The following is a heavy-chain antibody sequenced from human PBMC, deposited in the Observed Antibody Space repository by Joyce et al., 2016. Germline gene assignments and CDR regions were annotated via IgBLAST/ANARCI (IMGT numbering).Heavy chain of an antibody. Sequence: QVQLQESGPGLVKHSQTLSLTCTVSGASISSGDYYWSWIRQPPGKGLEWIGYIHYTGSAFSSPSLKSRVTISIDKSKNHLSLNLTSVTATDTAVYYCARDSMVRRTDYYGLDVWGQGTTVSVSS. CDR1: GASISSGDYY. J-gene: IGHJ6*02. CDR3: ARDSMVRRTDYYGLDV. CDR2: IHYTGSA. D-gene: IGHD3-10*01. V-gene: IGHV4-30-4*01.